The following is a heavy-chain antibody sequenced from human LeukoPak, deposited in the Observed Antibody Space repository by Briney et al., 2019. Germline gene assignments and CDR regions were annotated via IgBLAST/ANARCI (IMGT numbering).Heavy chain of an antibody. CDR2: ISSSSYI. Sequence: PGGSLRLSCAASGFTFSSYSMNWVRQAPGKGLEWVSSISSSSYIYYADSVKGRFTISRDNAKNSLYLQMNSLRAEDTAVYYCAREGDGGGSYPDAFDIWGQGTMVTVSS. CDR1: GFTFSSYS. CDR3: AREGDGGGSYPDAFDI. J-gene: IGHJ3*02. D-gene: IGHD1-26*01. V-gene: IGHV3-21*01.